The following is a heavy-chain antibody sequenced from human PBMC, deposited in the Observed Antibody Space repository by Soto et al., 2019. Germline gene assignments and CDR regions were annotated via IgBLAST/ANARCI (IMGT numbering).Heavy chain of an antibody. V-gene: IGHV3-72*01. CDR2: IRKKVNSYTT. D-gene: IGHD1-26*01. J-gene: IGHJ4*02. CDR1: GFTFTDHY. Sequence: PGGPLRLSCASSGFTFTDHYMDWVRQAQGKGLEWVGRIRKKVNSYTTEYAASVKGRFTISRDDSKNSLYLQMNSLKTEHTAVYYCARVSGSYDFDYWGQGTLVTVSS. CDR3: ARVSGSYDFDY.